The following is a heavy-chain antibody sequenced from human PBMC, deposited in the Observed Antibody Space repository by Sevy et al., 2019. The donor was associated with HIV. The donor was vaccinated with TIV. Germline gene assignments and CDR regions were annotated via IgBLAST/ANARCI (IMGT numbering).Heavy chain of an antibody. CDR1: GFTFSSYG. Sequence: GGSLRLSCAASGFTFSSYGMHWVRQAPGKGLEWVAVIWNDGSNKYYADSVKGRFTISRDNSKNTLYLQMNSLRAEDTAVYYCARATGNWGDDAFDIWGQGTMVTVSS. CDR2: IWNDGSNK. J-gene: IGHJ3*02. D-gene: IGHD7-27*01. CDR3: ARATGNWGDDAFDI. V-gene: IGHV3-33*01.